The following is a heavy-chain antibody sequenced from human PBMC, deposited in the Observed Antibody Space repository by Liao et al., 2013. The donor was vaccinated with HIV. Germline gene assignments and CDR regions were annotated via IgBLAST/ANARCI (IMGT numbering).Heavy chain of an antibody. CDR1: GGSISSGSYY. V-gene: IGHV4-61*02. CDR2: IYTSGST. J-gene: IGHJ3*02. D-gene: IGHD3-3*01. CDR3: ARMYYDFWSGYSEGAFDI. Sequence: QVQLQESGPGLVKPSQTLSLTCTVSGGSISSGSYYWSWIRQPAGKGLEWIGRIYTSGSTNYNPSLKSRVTISVDTSKNQFSLKLSSVTAADTAVYYCARMYYDFWSGYSEGAFDIWGQGTMVTVSS.